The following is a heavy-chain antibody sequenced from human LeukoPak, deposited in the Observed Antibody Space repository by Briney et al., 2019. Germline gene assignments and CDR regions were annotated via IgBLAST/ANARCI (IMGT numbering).Heavy chain of an antibody. Sequence: GGSLRLSCAASGFTFSSYGMHWVRQAPGKGLEWVAFIRYDGSNKYYADPVMGRFTISRDNSKNTLYLQMNSLRAEDTAVYYCASTGAYYYYYGMDVWGQGTTVTVSS. CDR1: GFTFSSYG. CDR2: IRYDGSNK. J-gene: IGHJ6*02. V-gene: IGHV3-30*02. D-gene: IGHD3-10*01. CDR3: ASTGAYYYYYGMDV.